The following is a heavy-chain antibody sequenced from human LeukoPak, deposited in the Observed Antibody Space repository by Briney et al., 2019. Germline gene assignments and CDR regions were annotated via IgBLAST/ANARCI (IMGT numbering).Heavy chain of an antibody. CDR1: GFTFSSYG. J-gene: IGHJ6*02. V-gene: IGHV3-33*01. D-gene: IGHD3-10*01. CDR3: ARDLAPLWFGELTIYYYGMDV. Sequence: PGRSLRLSCAASGFTFSSYGMHWVRQAPGKGLEWVAVIWYDGSNKYYADSVKGRFTISRDNSKNTLYLQMNSLRAEDTAVYYRARDLAPLWFGELTIYYYGMDVWGQGTTVTVSS. CDR2: IWYDGSNK.